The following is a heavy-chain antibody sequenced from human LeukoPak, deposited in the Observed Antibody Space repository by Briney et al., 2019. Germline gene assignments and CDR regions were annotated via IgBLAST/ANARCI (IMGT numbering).Heavy chain of an antibody. D-gene: IGHD3-22*01. J-gene: IGHJ5*02. Sequence: PSETLSLTCAVYGGSFSGYYWSWIRQPPGKGLEWIGEINHSGSTNYNPSLKSRVTISVDTSKNQFSLKLSSVTAADTAVYYCARWTSSLTMIVVSRVGFDPWGQGTLVTVSS. V-gene: IGHV4-34*01. CDR3: ARWTSSLTMIVVSRVGFDP. CDR1: GGSFSGYY. CDR2: INHSGST.